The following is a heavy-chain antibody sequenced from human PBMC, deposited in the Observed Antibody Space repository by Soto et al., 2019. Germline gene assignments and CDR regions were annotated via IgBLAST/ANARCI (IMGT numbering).Heavy chain of an antibody. CDR1: GGSFSGYY. J-gene: IGHJ5*02. V-gene: IGHV4-34*01. Sequence: ETLSLTCAVYGGSFSGYYWSWIRPPPGKGLEWIGEINHSGSTNYNPSLKSRVTISVDTSKNQFSLKLSSVTAADTAVYYCARRMAGSGKYNWFDPWGQGTLVTVSS. CDR2: INHSGST. D-gene: IGHD6-19*01. CDR3: ARRMAGSGKYNWFDP.